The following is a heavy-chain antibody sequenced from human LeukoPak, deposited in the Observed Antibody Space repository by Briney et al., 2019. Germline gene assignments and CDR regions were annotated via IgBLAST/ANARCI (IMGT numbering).Heavy chain of an antibody. J-gene: IGHJ4*02. CDR2: IYYSGST. D-gene: IGHD4-23*01. CDR1: GGSISSSSYY. CDR3: APGGYGGNAFDY. V-gene: IGHV4-39*01. Sequence: SETLSLTCTVSGGSISSSSYYWGWIRQPPGKGLEWIGSIYYSGSTYYNPSLKSRVTISVDTSKNQFSLKLSSVTASDTAVYYCAPGGYGGNAFDYWGQGTLVTVSS.